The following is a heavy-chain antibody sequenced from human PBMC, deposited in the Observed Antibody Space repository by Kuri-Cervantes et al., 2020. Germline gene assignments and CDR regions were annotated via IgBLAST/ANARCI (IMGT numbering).Heavy chain of an antibody. CDR1: GFSFDDYG. CDR3: ARVIPAAMVH. J-gene: IGHJ4*02. V-gene: IGHV3-21*01. Sequence: ETLSLTCAASGFSFDDYGMNWVRQAPGKGLEWVSSISSSSSYIYYADSVKGRFTISRDNAKNSLYLQMNSLRAEDTAVYYCARVIPAAMVHWGQGTLVTVSS. D-gene: IGHD2-2*01. CDR2: ISSSSSYI.